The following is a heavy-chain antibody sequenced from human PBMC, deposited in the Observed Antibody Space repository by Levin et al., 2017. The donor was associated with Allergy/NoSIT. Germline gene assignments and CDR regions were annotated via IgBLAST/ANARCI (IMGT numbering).Heavy chain of an antibody. J-gene: IGHJ4*02. D-gene: IGHD3-22*01. CDR2: IYYSGST. Sequence: PSETLSLTCTVSGGSISSSSYYWGWIRQPPGKGLEWIGSIYYSGSTYYNPSLKSRVTISVDTSKNQFSLKLSSVTAADTAVYYCARAVYYDSSGYHYYFDYWGQGTLVTVSS. CDR3: ARAVYYDSSGYHYYFDY. V-gene: IGHV4-39*07. CDR1: GGSISSSSYY.